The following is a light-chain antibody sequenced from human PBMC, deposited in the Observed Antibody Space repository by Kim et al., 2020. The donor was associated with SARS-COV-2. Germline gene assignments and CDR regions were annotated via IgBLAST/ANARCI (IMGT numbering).Light chain of an antibody. Sequence: EIVMTQSPATLSVSPGEGATLSCRASQSVGTNLVWYQQKPGQAPRVIIYGASTRATGVPARFSGSGSGTEFTLTISSLQSEDFAVYHCQQYSNWPRTFGQGTKVEI. J-gene: IGKJ1*01. CDR1: QSVGTN. V-gene: IGKV3-15*01. CDR3: QQYSNWPRT. CDR2: GAS.